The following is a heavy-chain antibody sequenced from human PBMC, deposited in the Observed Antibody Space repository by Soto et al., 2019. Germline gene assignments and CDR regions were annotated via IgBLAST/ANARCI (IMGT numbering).Heavy chain of an antibody. J-gene: IGHJ6*03. V-gene: IGHV3-48*01. CDR2: ISSSSSTI. CDR1: GFTFSSYS. CDR3: ARDPGDTVTTDRWGLYYYYYMDV. Sequence: EVQLVESGGGLVQPGGSLRLSCATSGFTFSSYSMNWVRQAPGKGLEWVSYISSSSSTIYYAYSVKGRFTISRDNAKNSLYLQMNSLRAEDTAVYYCARDPGDTVTTDRWGLYYYYYMDVWGKGTTVTVSS. D-gene: IGHD4-4*01.